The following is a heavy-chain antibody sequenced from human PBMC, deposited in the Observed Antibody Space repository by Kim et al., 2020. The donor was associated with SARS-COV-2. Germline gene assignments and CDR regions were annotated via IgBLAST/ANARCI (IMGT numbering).Heavy chain of an antibody. D-gene: IGHD1-1*01. CDR1: GFSLSTSGVV. J-gene: IGHJ4*02. V-gene: IGHV2-5*02. CDR2: IDWEDDK. CDR3: AHRHPSTGSLDY. Sequence: FGPTLVNPTHTLTLTCTFSGFSLSTSGVVVAGFRQPPGKALGGFALIDWEDDKRYSLSLKSRLTITKDTSKNQVVLTMTNLDPVDTSTYYCAHRHPSTGSLDYCSQGTLVTVSS.